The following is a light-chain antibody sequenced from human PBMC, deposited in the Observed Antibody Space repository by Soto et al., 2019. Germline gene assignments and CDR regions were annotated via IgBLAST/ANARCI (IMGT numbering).Light chain of an antibody. J-gene: IGKJ1*01. V-gene: IGKV3-20*01. CDR1: QSVSSTF. Sequence: IGLTQSPGAVSLTPGERATLSCRASQSVSSTFLAWYQQKPGQPPRLLIYGASYRAAGIPDRFSGSGSGTDFTLTIGRLEPEDFAVYYCQQFTTFGQGTKVDIK. CDR3: QQFTT. CDR2: GAS.